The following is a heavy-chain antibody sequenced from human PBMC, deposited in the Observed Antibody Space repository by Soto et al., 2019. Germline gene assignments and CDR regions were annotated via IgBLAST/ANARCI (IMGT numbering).Heavy chain of an antibody. V-gene: IGHV1-2*04. D-gene: IGHD1-26*01. J-gene: IGHJ6*02. CDR1: GYTFTGYY. CDR2: INPNSGGT. CDR3: ARDFPKMNSGSYYYYYYGMDV. Sequence: ASVKVSCKASGYTFTGYYMHWVRQAPGQGLEWMGWINPNSGGTNYAQKFQGWVTMTRDTSISTAYMELSRLRSDDTAVYYCARDFPKMNSGSYYYYYYGMDVWGQGTTVTVSS.